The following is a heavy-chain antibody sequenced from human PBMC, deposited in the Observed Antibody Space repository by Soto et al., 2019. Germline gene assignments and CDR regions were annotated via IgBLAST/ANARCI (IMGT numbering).Heavy chain of an antibody. CDR3: ARESTSGFPYSGRDV. V-gene: IGHV4-59*13. CDR2: VSDSGRT. J-gene: IGHJ6*02. D-gene: IGHD2-2*01. Sequence: QVQLQESGPGLVKPSDTLSLTCTVSGDSIDYYSWSWIRQPPGKGLEWIGDVSDSGRTTYNPSLRSRVTISVDTSKKQFSLTRNSVTAPDTATYFCARESTSGFPYSGRDVWCQGTTVTVAS. CDR1: GDSIDYYS.